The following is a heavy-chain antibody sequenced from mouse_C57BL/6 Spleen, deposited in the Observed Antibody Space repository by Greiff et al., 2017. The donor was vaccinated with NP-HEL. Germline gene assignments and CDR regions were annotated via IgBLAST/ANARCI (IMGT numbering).Heavy chain of an antibody. CDR1: GFTFSSYG. D-gene: IGHD4-1*01. Sequence: EVQLVESGGDLVKPGGSLKLSCAASGFTFSSYGMSWVRQTPDKRLEWVATISSGGSYTYYPDSVKGRFTISRDNAKNTLYLQMSSLKSEDTAMYYCARHGSETWFAYWGQGTLVTVSA. CDR3: ARHGSETWFAY. V-gene: IGHV5-6*01. J-gene: IGHJ3*01. CDR2: ISSGGSYT.